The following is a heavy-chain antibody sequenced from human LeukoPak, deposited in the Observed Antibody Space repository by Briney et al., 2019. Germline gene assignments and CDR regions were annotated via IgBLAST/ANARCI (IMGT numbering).Heavy chain of an antibody. Sequence: GGSLRLSCAGSGFTFNRYWMTWVRQAPGKGLEWVANIKEDGSQIYYVDSVKGRFTISRDNSKNTLYLQMNSLRAEDTAVYYCARDRWEAGVTTIIDYWGQGTLVTVSS. D-gene: IGHD4-11*01. CDR2: IKEDGSQI. J-gene: IGHJ4*02. V-gene: IGHV3-7*01. CDR1: GFTFNRYW. CDR3: ARDRWEAGVTTIIDY.